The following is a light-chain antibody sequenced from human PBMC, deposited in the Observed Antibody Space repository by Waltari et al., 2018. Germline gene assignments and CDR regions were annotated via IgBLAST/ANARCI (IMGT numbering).Light chain of an antibody. J-gene: IGLJ2*01. Sequence: QPVLTQSSSASASLGSSVKLTCTLSSGHSSYIIAWHQQQPGKAPRSLMKLEGSGSYNKGSGVPYRFAGSSSGADRYLTISHLQSEDEAEYYCETWDINTQKVFGGGTKLTVL. CDR2: LEGSGSY. V-gene: IGLV4-60*03. CDR3: ETWDINTQKV. CDR1: SGHSSYI.